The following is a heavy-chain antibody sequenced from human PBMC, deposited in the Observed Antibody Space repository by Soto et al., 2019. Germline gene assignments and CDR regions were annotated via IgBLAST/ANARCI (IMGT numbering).Heavy chain of an antibody. CDR1: GGTFSSYA. J-gene: IGHJ6*02. Sequence: GASVKVSCKAPGGTFSSYAISWVRQAPGQGLEWMGGIIPIFGTANYAQKFQGRVTITADESTSTAYMELSSLRSEDTAVYYCASMYYYGSGSYEYYYGMDVWGQGTTVTVSS. D-gene: IGHD3-10*01. V-gene: IGHV1-69*13. CDR3: ASMYYYGSGSYEYYYGMDV. CDR2: IIPIFGTA.